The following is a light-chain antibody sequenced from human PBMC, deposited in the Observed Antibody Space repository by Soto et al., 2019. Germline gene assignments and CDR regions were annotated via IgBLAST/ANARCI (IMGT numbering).Light chain of an antibody. CDR1: SSDVGRYNA. J-gene: IGLJ1*01. Sequence: QSVLTQPASVSGSPGQSITISCSGTSSDVGRYNAVSWYQQHPGKVPQLMIYDVSIRPSGISDRFSASKSGNMASLTLSGLQPEDDDDYSCSSYTASGFYVFRTGTKVTVL. CDR3: SSYTASGFYV. V-gene: IGLV2-14*03. CDR2: DVS.